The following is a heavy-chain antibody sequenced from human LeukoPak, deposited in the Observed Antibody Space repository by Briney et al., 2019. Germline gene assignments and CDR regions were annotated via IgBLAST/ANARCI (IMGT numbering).Heavy chain of an antibody. CDR3: VKEERSSGYYNFDY. V-gene: IGHV3-23*01. CDR1: GFTFTNYA. J-gene: IGHJ4*02. Sequence: PGGSLRLSCAASGFTFTNYAMNWDRQAPGKGLEWVSGISGGGVSTRYADSVKGRFTISKDTSKNTLYLDMNSLRAEDTALYYCVKEERSSGYYNFDYWGQGTLVTVSS. D-gene: IGHD3-22*01. CDR2: ISGGGVST.